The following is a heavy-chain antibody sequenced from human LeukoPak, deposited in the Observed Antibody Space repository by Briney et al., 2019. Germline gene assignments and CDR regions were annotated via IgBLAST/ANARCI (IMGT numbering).Heavy chain of an antibody. CDR2: IWYDGSNK. J-gene: IGHJ4*02. D-gene: IGHD2-15*01. CDR3: ARDGGDRFLDY. V-gene: IGHV3-33*01. Sequence: GRSLRLSCAASGFTFSSYGMHWVRQAPGKGLEWVAVIWYDGSNKYYADSVKGRFTISRDNSKNTLYLQMNSLRAEDTAVYYCARDGGDRFLDYWGQGTLVTVSS. CDR1: GFTFSSYG.